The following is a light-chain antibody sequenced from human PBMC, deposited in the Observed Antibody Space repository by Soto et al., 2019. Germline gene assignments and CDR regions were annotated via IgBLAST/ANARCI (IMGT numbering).Light chain of an antibody. CDR2: MAS. V-gene: IGKV1-5*03. CDR3: QQHNSYPAT. J-gene: IGKJ1*01. Sequence: DIQMTQSPSTQSASVGDRVTITCRASQSISTWLAWYQQKPGKAPKLLIYMASTLESGVPSRFSGSASGTEFTLTISSLQPDDFATYYCQQHNSYPATFGQGTKVEIK. CDR1: QSISTW.